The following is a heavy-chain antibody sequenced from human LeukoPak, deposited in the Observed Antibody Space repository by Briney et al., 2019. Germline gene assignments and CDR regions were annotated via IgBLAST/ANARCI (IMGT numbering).Heavy chain of an antibody. D-gene: IGHD3-10*01. CDR1: GGSISSYY. CDR3: ARMVRGVRADY. J-gene: IGHJ4*02. Sequence: PSETLSLTCTVSGGSISSYYWSWIRQPPGKGLEWIGYIYYSGSTNYNPSLKSRVTISVDTSKNQFSLKLSSVTAADTAVYYCARMVRGVRADYWGQGTLVTVSS. CDR2: IYYSGST. V-gene: IGHV4-59*08.